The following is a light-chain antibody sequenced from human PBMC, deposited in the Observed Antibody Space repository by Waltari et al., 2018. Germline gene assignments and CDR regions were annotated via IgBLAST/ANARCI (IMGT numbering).Light chain of an antibody. CDR2: WAS. V-gene: IGKV4-1*01. CDR3: QQYFTSPSLT. CDR1: QSVLYTSNNKNY. Sequence: DIVMTQSPDTLTVSLGERATINCKTSQSVLYTSNNKNYLGWYQQNPGRPPKLRIYWASTRDSGVPDRFIGSGSGTDFTLTINSLQAEDVAVYYCQQYFTSPSLTFGGGTKVEI. J-gene: IGKJ4*01.